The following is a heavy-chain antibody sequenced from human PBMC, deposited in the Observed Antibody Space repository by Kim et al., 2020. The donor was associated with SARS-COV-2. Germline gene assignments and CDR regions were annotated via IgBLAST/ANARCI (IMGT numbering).Heavy chain of an antibody. J-gene: IGHJ6*02. Sequence: GGSLRLSCAASGFTVSSNYMSWVRQAPGKGLEWVSVIYSGGSTYYADSVKGRFTISRDNSKNKLYLQMNSLRAEDTAVYYCARDFSPPHYYYYGMDVWGQGTTVTVSS. CDR3: ARDFSPPHYYYYGMDV. V-gene: IGHV3-66*01. CDR1: GFTVSSNY. CDR2: IYSGGST.